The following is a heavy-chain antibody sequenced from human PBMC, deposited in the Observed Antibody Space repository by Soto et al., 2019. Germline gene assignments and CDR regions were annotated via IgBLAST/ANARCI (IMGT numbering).Heavy chain of an antibody. J-gene: IGHJ3*02. CDR1: GYIFTSYV. Sequence: QDQLVQSGAEVKNPGASVQVSCKASGYIFTSYVIFWMRQAPGQRPEWMGWISTGAGNTAYSQQLQGRISISRDSSARTVFMELRSLTSEDTALYFCAGEYGSIKSYKAFDMWGQGTLVTVSS. CDR3: AGEYGSIKSYKAFDM. D-gene: IGHD3-10*01. CDR2: ISTGAGNT. V-gene: IGHV1-3*04.